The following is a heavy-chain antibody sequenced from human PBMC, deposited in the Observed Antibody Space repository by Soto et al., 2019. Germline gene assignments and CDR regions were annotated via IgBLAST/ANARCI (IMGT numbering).Heavy chain of an antibody. D-gene: IGHD4-17*01. V-gene: IGHV4-59*01. CDR2: IYYSGST. CDR3: ERGVYGDYVHY. CDR1: GGSISSYY. J-gene: IGHJ4*02. Sequence: PSETLSLTCTVSGGSISSYYWSWIRQPPGKGLEWIGYIYYSGSTNYNPSLKSRVTISVDTSKNQFSLKLSSVTAADTAVYYCERGVYGDYVHYWGQGTLVTVSS.